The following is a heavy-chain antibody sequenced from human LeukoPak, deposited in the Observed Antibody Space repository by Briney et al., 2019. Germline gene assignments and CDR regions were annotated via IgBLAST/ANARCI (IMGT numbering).Heavy chain of an antibody. CDR3: ATDRQEGGSGSYWFDP. Sequence: SETLSLTCTVSRGSITTYYWSWVRQPAGKGLEWIGNVYHSGSTTYNHSLKSRVSMSVDMSKNQFSLNLRSVTAADTATYYCATDRQEGGSGSYWFDPWGQGTQVTVSP. V-gene: IGHV4-59*01. CDR2: VYHSGST. CDR1: RGSITTYY. D-gene: IGHD3-10*01. J-gene: IGHJ5*02.